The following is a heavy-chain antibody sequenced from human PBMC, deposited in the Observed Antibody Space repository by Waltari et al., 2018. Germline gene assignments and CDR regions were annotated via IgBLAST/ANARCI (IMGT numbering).Heavy chain of an antibody. D-gene: IGHD3-3*01. CDR1: GFTFSSYA. CDR2: KGGIGGST. CDR3: AKDLPIRFLEWLPDAFDI. J-gene: IGHJ3*02. Sequence: EVQLLESGGGLVQPGGSLRLSCAASGFTFSSYAMSWVRQATGKGLEWGSAKGGIGGSTYYADAVKGRFTISRDNSKNSLYLQMNSLRAEDTAVYYCAKDLPIRFLEWLPDAFDIWGQGTMVTVSS. V-gene: IGHV3-23*01.